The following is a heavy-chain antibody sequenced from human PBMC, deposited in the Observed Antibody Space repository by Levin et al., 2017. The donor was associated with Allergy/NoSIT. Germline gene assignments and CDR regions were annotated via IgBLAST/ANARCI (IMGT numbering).Heavy chain of an antibody. Sequence: LPGGSLRLSCVASGFTFSSYDMHWVRQASGKGLEWVSAADPGVNTYYAVSVKGRFTISRENAKNSLFLQMNSLSVGDTAVYYCAREVIGPGRYYALDVWGQGTTVIVSS. J-gene: IGHJ6*02. CDR3: AREVIGPGRYYALDV. D-gene: IGHD2-21*01. CDR2: ADPGVNT. CDR1: GFTFSSYD. V-gene: IGHV3-13*01.